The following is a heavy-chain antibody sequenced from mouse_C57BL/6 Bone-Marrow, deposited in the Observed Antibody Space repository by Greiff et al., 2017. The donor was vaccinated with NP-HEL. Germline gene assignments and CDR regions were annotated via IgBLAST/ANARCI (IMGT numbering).Heavy chain of an antibody. Sequence: DVKLVESGGGLVKPGGSLKLSCAASGFTFSDYGMHWVRQAPEKGLEWVAYISSGSSTIYYADTVKGRFTISRDNAKNTLFLQMTSLRSEDTAMYYCATYGSSSLDYWGQGTTLTVSS. CDR2: ISSGSSTI. CDR3: ATYGSSSLDY. CDR1: GFTFSDYG. D-gene: IGHD1-1*01. V-gene: IGHV5-17*01. J-gene: IGHJ2*01.